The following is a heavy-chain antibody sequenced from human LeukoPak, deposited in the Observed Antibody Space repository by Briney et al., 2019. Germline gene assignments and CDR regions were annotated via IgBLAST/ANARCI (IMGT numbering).Heavy chain of an antibody. CDR1: GGSISSYY. V-gene: IGHV4-59*01. Sequence: SETLSLTCTVSGGSISSYYWSWIRQPPGKGLEWIGYIYYSGSTNYNPSLKSRVTISVDTSKNQFSLKLSSVTAADTAVYYCASLYCSGGSCYPLFDYWGQGTLVTVSS. D-gene: IGHD2-15*01. CDR3: ASLYCSGGSCYPLFDY. J-gene: IGHJ4*02. CDR2: IYYSGST.